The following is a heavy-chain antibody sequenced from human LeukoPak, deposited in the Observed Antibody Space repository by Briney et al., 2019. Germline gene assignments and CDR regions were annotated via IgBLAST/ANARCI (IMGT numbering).Heavy chain of an antibody. CDR3: ARDPDDSSGYHNPWLGY. Sequence: GGSLRLSCAASGFTFSSYAMHWVRQAPGKGLEWVAVISYDGSNKYYADSVKGRFTISRDNSKNTLYLQMNSLRAEDTAVYYCARDPDDSSGYHNPWLGYWGQGTLVTVSS. D-gene: IGHD3-22*01. CDR2: ISYDGSNK. J-gene: IGHJ4*02. CDR1: GFTFSSYA. V-gene: IGHV3-30-3*01.